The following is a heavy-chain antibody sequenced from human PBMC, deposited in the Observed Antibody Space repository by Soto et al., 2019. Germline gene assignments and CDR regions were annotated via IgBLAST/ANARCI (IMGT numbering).Heavy chain of an antibody. D-gene: IGHD5-12*01. V-gene: IGHV1-8*01. CDR3: ARGSRRAIGWIVATILKLTHWFDP. CDR1: GYTFTSYD. CDR2: MNPNSGNT. Sequence: GASVKVSCKASGYTFTSYDINWVRQATGQGLEWMGWMNPNSGNTGYAQKFRGRVTMTRNTSISTTYMELSSLRSEDTAVYYCARGSRRAIGWIVATILKLTHWFDPWGQGTLVTVSS. J-gene: IGHJ5*02.